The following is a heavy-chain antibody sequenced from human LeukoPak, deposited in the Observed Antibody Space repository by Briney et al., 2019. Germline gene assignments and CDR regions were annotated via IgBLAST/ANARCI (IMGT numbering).Heavy chain of an antibody. V-gene: IGHV1-69*01. Sequence: GSSVKVSCKASGGTFSSYAISWVRQAPGQWLEWMGGIIPIFGTANYAQKFQGRVTITADESTSTAYMELSSLRSEDTAVYYCARDNGAAMEWEVADAFDIWGQGTMVTVSS. J-gene: IGHJ3*02. CDR1: GGTFSSYA. CDR3: ARDNGAAMEWEVADAFDI. CDR2: IIPIFGTA. D-gene: IGHD1-26*01.